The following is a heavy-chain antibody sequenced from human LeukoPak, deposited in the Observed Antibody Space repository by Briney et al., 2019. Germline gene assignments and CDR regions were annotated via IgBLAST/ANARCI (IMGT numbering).Heavy chain of an antibody. CDR3: VRGGLEPFDI. J-gene: IGHJ3*02. V-gene: IGHV3-74*01. D-gene: IGHD1-1*01. CDR1: GFSFSDYW. Sequence: GGSLRLSCAPSGFSFSDYWMHWVRQAPGKGLAWVSRINTDGTTTNHADSVTGRFTISRDNAKNMLYLQMNSLRAEDTAVYYCVRGGLEPFDIWGQGTIVTVSS. CDR2: INTDGTTT.